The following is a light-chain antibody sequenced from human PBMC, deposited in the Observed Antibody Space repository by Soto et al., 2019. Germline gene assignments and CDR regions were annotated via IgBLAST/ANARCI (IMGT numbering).Light chain of an antibody. V-gene: IGLV1-44*01. J-gene: IGLJ3*02. CDR2: SDN. CDR3: ATWDDSLNGQGV. Sequence: QPVLTQPPSASGTPGQRVTISCSGSSSTIGSNAVSWYQQLPGTAPKLLIYSDNQRPSRVPDRFSGSKSGTSASLAISGLQSEDEADYYCATWDDSLNGQGVFGGGTKLTVL. CDR1: SSTIGSNA.